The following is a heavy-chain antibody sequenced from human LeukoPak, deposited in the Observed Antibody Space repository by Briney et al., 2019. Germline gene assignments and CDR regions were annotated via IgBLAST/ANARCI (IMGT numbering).Heavy chain of an antibody. CDR2: VYYSGRT. J-gene: IGHJ5*02. CDR3: ARGDTMLRGVVDEIDP. CDR1: GGSISGHY. Sequence: SETLSLTCTVSGGSISGHYWSWIRQPPGKGLEWIGYVYYSGRTNYNPSHKSRVTISVDTSKKQFSLKLSSVTAADTAVYYCARGDTMLRGVVDEIDPWGQGTLVTVSS. D-gene: IGHD3-10*01. V-gene: IGHV4-59*11.